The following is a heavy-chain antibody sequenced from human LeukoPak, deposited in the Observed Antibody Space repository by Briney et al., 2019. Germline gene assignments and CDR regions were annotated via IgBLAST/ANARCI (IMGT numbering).Heavy chain of an antibody. V-gene: IGHV4-4*02. D-gene: IGHD3-22*01. J-gene: IGHJ3*02. CDR2: IYHSGST. Sequence: KSSETLSLTCAVSGGSISSYNWWNWVRQPPGKGLEWIGYIYHSGSTYYNPSLKSRVTISLDRSKNQFSLKLSSVTAADTAVYYCARGYYDSNGYSDDAFDIWGQGTMVTVSS. CDR3: ARGYYDSNGYSDDAFDI. CDR1: GGSISSYNW.